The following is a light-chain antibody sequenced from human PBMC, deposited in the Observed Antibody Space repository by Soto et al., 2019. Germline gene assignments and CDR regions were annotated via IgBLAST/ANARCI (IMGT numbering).Light chain of an antibody. J-gene: IGKJ1*01. CDR2: SAS. V-gene: IGKV3-20*01. CDR1: QSVSSN. CDR3: QQYGYSFWT. Sequence: EIVMTQSPATLSVSPGERAPLSCRASQSVSSNLAWYQQKPGQAPRLLIYSASSRATGIPDRFSGSGSGTDYTLTISRLEPEDFAVYYCQQYGYSFWTFGQGTKVDIK.